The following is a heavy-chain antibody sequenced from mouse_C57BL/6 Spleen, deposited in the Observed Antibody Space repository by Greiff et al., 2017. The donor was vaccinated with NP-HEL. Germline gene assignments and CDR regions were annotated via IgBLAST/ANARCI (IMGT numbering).Heavy chain of an antibody. CDR3: ARGITTVVAPYYARDC. J-gene: IGHJ4*01. D-gene: IGHD1-1*01. CDR1: GYTFTDYY. CDR2: INPNNGGT. V-gene: IGHV1-26*01. Sequence: EVQLQQSGAELVKPGASVKISCKASGYTFTDYYMNWVKQSHGKSLEWIGDINPNNGGTSYNQKFKGKATLTVDKSTSTTYMELRSLTSEDSAVCYCARGITTVVAPYYARDCWSQGTSVTV.